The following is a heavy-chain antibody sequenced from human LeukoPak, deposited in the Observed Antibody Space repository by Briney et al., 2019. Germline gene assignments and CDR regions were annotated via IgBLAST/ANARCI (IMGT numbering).Heavy chain of an antibody. Sequence: GGSLRLSCAASGFTVSSNYMSWVRQAPGKGLEWVSSISSSSSYIYYADSVKGRFTISRDNAKNSLYLQMNSLRAEDTAVYYCAIFGVVITKINWFDPWGQGTLVTVSS. CDR1: GFTVSSNY. V-gene: IGHV3-21*01. J-gene: IGHJ5*02. CDR2: ISSSSSYI. D-gene: IGHD3-3*01. CDR3: AIFGVVITKINWFDP.